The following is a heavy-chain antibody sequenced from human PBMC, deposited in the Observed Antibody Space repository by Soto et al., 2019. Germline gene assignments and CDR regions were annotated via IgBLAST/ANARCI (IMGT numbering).Heavy chain of an antibody. D-gene: IGHD2-15*01. CDR1: GFIFSSYT. CDR2: ISSSSSNI. Sequence: PGGSLRLSCAASGFIFSSYTMAWVRQAPGKGLEWVSSISSSSSNIEYADSVKGRFSVSRDNANNSLFLQINSLRAEDTAIYYCEREAYAGASTRFDYWGLGALVTVSS. CDR3: EREAYAGASTRFDY. V-gene: IGHV3-21*04. J-gene: IGHJ4*02.